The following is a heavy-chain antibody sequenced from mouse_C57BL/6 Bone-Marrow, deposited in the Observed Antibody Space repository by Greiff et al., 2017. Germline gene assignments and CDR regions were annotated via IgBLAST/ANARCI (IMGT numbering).Heavy chain of an antibody. CDR3: ARGFTTVAY. Sequence: QVQLQQPGAELVRPGSSVKLSCKASGYTFTSYWMHWVKQRPIQGLEWIGNIDPSDSATHYNQKFKDKATLTVDKSSSTAYMQLSSLTSEDSAVYYCARGFTTVAYWGQGTTLTVSS. J-gene: IGHJ2*01. D-gene: IGHD1-1*01. V-gene: IGHV1-52*01. CDR2: IDPSDSAT. CDR1: GYTFTSYW.